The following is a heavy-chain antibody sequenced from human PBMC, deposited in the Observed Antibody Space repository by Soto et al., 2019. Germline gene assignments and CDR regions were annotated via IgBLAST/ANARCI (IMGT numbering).Heavy chain of an antibody. CDR2: ISNNGAHT. CDR3: ARRGYGSRWPNVYMDV. CDR1: GFTFSSYE. Sequence: GXSLRLSCAASGFTFSSYEIHWVLQAPGKGLEYVSGISNNGAHTDYAKSVKGRFTISRDNSENTLYLQMGSLRAEDMALYYCARRGYGSRWPNVYMDVWGKGTTVTVSS. D-gene: IGHD6-13*01. J-gene: IGHJ6*03. V-gene: IGHV3-64*01.